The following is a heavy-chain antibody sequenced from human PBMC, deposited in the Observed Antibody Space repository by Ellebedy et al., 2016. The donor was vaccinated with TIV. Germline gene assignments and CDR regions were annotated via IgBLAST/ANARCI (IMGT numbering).Heavy chain of an antibody. Sequence: GESLKISCAASGFTFSDYYMSWNRQAPGKGLEWVSYISSSGSRTKYADSVKGRFTISRDSAKHSLYLQMNSLRAEDTAVYYCARDLAPIAAIGAGNYYAMDVWGQGTTVTVSS. D-gene: IGHD6-6*01. CDR1: GFTFSDYY. V-gene: IGHV3-11*06. CDR3: ARDLAPIAAIGAGNYYAMDV. J-gene: IGHJ6*02. CDR2: ISSSGSRT.